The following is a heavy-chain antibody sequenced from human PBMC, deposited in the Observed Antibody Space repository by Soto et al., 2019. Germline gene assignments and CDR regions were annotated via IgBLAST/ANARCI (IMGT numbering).Heavy chain of an antibody. CDR3: AKVSSAWYAGFFDL. D-gene: IGHD2-8*01. CDR2: LSDSGGSI. Sequence: EVQLLESGGGLVQPGGSLRLSCTASGFTFNRYAMTWVRQALGKGLEWVSGLSDSGGSIYYADSVKGRFTISRDNSMNTLYLQMNTLRAEDTAVYYCAKVSSAWYAGFFDLWGQGTLVTVSS. V-gene: IGHV3-23*01. CDR1: GFTFNRYA. J-gene: IGHJ4*02.